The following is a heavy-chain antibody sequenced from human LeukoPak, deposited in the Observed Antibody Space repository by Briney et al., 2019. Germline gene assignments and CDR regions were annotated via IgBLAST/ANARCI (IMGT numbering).Heavy chain of an antibody. V-gene: IGHV3-11*01. CDR3: ARAGKAAAGTEGIDY. D-gene: IGHD6-13*01. Sequence: TGGSLRLSCAASGFTFSDYYMSWIRQAPGKGLEWGSYISSSCSTIYYADSVKGRFTISRDNAKNSLYLQMNSLRAEDTAVYYCARAGKAAAGTEGIDYWGQGTLVTVSS. CDR2: ISSSCSTI. J-gene: IGHJ4*02. CDR1: GFTFSDYY.